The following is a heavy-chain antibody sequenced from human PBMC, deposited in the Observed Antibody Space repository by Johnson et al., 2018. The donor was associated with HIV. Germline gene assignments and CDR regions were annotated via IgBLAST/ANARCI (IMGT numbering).Heavy chain of an antibody. V-gene: IGHV3-66*01. J-gene: IGHJ3*02. Sequence: VQLVESGGGLVQPGGSLRLSCAASGFTVSSNYMSWDRQAPGKGLEWVSVIYSGGSTYYADTVKGRFNISRDNSKNTLYLQMKSLRAEDTAVYYCARDHMAYCGGDCYSDAFDIWGQGTMVTVSS. CDR3: ARDHMAYCGGDCYSDAFDI. CDR2: IYSGGST. CDR1: GFTVSSNY. D-gene: IGHD2-21*02.